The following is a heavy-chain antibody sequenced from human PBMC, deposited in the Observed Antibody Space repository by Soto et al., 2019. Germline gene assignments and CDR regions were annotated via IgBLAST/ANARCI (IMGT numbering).Heavy chain of an antibody. D-gene: IGHD3-16*02. CDR1: GYTFTSYY. J-gene: IGHJ3*02. Sequence: ASVKVSCKASGYTFTSYYMHWVRQAPGQGLEWMGIINPSGGSTSYAQKFQGRVTMTRDTSTSTVYMELSSLRSEDTAVYYCATTPYDYVWGSYRPGDAFDICGQATILTVS. V-gene: IGHV1-46*01. CDR2: INPSGGST. CDR3: ATTPYDYVWGSYRPGDAFDI.